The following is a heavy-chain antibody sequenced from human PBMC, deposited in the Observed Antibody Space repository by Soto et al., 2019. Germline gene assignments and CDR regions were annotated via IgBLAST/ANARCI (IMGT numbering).Heavy chain of an antibody. Sequence: GGSLRLSCAASGFTFSIYAVAWIRQTPGKGLEWVSVIGAGSDGIQYVDSVKGRFSISRDNSKNTLYLHMNSLRAEDTAIYYCAKYSTSGPSRFFDLWGQGTLVTVSS. CDR1: GFTFSIYA. CDR2: IGAGSDGI. D-gene: IGHD5-12*01. J-gene: IGHJ4*02. V-gene: IGHV3-23*01. CDR3: AKYSTSGPSRFFDL.